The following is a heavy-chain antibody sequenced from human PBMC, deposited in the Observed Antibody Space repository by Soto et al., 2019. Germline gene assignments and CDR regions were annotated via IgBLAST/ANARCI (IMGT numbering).Heavy chain of an antibody. V-gene: IGHV3-23*01. D-gene: IGHD6-13*01. J-gene: IGHJ5*02. CDR1: GFTFSSYA. Sequence: EVQLLESGGGLVQPGGSLRLSCAASGFTFSSYAMSWVRQAPGKGLEWVSAISGSGGSTYYADSVKGRFTISRDNSKNTLYLQMNSLRAEDTAVYYCATLVRIAAAGPTGWFDPWGQGTLVTVSS. CDR3: ATLVRIAAAGPTGWFDP. CDR2: ISGSGGST.